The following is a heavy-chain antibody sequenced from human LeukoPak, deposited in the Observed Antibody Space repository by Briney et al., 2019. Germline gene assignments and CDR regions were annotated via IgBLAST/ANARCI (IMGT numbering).Heavy chain of an antibody. Sequence: GASVKVSCKASGYTFTCYYMHWVRQAPGQGLEWMGRINPNSGGTNYAQKFQGRVTMTRDTSISTAYMELSRLRSDDTAVYYCARVKGRYGSGSPYYFDYWGQGTLVTVSS. CDR3: ARVKGRYGSGSPYYFDY. CDR1: GYTFTCYY. D-gene: IGHD3-10*01. V-gene: IGHV1-2*06. CDR2: INPNSGGT. J-gene: IGHJ4*02.